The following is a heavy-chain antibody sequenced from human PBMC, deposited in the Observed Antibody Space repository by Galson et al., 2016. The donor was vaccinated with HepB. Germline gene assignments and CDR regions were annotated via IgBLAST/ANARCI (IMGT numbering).Heavy chain of an antibody. Sequence: SVKVSCKASGYTFISYDINWVRQATGQGLEWMGWMNPNSGNTGYAQKFQGRVTMTRNTSISTAYMELSSLRSEDSAVYYCARVRPILRKGEADGIIYGMAVWGQGTTVTVSS. CDR3: ARVRPILRKGEADGIIYGMAV. CDR1: GYTFISYD. J-gene: IGHJ6*02. V-gene: IGHV1-8*01. CDR2: MNPNSGNT. D-gene: IGHD3-16*01.